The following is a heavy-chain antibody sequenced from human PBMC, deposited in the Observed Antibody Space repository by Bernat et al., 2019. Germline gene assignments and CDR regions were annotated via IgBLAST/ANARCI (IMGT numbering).Heavy chain of an antibody. CDR3: TTQGSESYYD. Sequence: EVQLVESGGGLVQPGGSLRLSCAASGFTFSNAWMNWVRQAPGKGLEWVGRIKSKAVGGTTDYAAPVKGRFTLSRDDSKNMVFLQMNSLRTEDTAVYYCTTQGSESYYDWGQGTLVTVSS. J-gene: IGHJ4*02. CDR2: IKSKAVGGTT. V-gene: IGHV3-15*07. D-gene: IGHD3-10*01. CDR1: GFTFSNAW.